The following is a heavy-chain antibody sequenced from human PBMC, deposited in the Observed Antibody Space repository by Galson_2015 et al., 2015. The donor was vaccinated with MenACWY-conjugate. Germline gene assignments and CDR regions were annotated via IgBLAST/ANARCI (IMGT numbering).Heavy chain of an antibody. D-gene: IGHD1-26*01. CDR2: MYHSESP. V-gene: IGHV4-59*01. J-gene: IGHJ5*02. Sequence: ETLSLTCTVSGGSIRNYYWSWIRQAPGKGLEWIGYMYHSESPHYNPSLRSRVIISVDTSSNQFSLELTSVTAADTAVYYCASGGTHPRRFLNWIDPWGQGSLVTVSS. CDR3: ASGGTHPRRFLNWIDP. CDR1: GGSIRNYY.